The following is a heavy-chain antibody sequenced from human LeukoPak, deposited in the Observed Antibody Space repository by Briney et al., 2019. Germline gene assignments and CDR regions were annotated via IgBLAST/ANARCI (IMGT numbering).Heavy chain of an antibody. V-gene: IGHV4-39*01. CDR1: GDSISRSYYY. CDR2: IYYSGAT. Sequence: PSETLSLTCTVSGDSISRSYYYWGWIRQPPGKGLEWIGSIYYSGATYYNPSLKSRLTISLDTSKNQFSLRLNSVTAADTSVYYCAAEKQMEGGKWAFNDWGQGTLVTVSS. J-gene: IGHJ4*02. CDR3: AAEKQMEGGKWAFND. D-gene: IGHD3-16*01.